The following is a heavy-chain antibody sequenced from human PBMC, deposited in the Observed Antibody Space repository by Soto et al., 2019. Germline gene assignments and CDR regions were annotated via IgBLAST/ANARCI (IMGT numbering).Heavy chain of an antibody. CDR1: GVTFSSYA. V-gene: IGHV1-69*13. D-gene: IGHD1-26*01. CDR3: ATSGAKWEIDY. Sequence: SVKVSCKASGVTFSSYAISWVRQAPGQGLEWMGGIIPIFGTANYAQKFQGRVTITADESTSTAYMELSSLRSEDTAVYYCATSGAKWEIDYWGQGTLVTVSS. CDR2: IIPIFGTA. J-gene: IGHJ4*02.